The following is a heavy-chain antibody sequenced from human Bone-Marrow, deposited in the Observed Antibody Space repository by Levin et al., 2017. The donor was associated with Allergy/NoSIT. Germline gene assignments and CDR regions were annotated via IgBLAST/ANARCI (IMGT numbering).Heavy chain of an antibody. CDR3: ARDLYSTAWYGAFDI. CDR2: IIPMFGTP. CDR1: GGTFNTYA. J-gene: IGHJ3*02. D-gene: IGHD6-19*01. Sequence: SVKVSCKTSGGTFNTYALSWVRQAPGQGLEWMGGIIPMFGTPNNAQKLQDRLNIIADASTNTVYMDLSSLTSDDTAVYYCARDLYSTAWYGAFDIWGQGTMVTVSS. V-gene: IGHV1-69*13.